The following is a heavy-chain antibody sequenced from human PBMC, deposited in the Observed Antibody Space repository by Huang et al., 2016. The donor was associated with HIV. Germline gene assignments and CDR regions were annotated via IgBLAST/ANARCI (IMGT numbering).Heavy chain of an antibody. Sequence: QVHLVQPGAEVKKPGSSVKVFCKASGGTFSSLAISWVRQAPGQGLEWMGGIIPIFETANYAQKFQGRVTISADESTKTAYMELNSLRSEDTAVFYCAVGTRSSWFYDYWGQGTLVTVSS. CDR1: GGTFSSLA. V-gene: IGHV1-69*12. CDR3: AVGTRSSWFYDY. D-gene: IGHD6-13*01. CDR2: IIPIFETA. J-gene: IGHJ4*01.